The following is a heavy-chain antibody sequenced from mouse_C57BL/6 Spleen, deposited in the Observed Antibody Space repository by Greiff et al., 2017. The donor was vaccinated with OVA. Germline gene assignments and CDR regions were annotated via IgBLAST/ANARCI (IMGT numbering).Heavy chain of an antibody. J-gene: IGHJ4*01. CDR3: ASKEAMDY. CDR2: ISYDGSN. Sequence: DVKLQESGPGLVKPSQSLSLTCSVTGYSITSGYYWNWIRQFPGNKLEWMGYISYDGSNNYNPSLKNRISITRDTSKNQFCLKLNYVTTEDTATYYCASKEAMDYWGQGTSVTVSS. V-gene: IGHV3-6*01. CDR1: GYSITSGYY.